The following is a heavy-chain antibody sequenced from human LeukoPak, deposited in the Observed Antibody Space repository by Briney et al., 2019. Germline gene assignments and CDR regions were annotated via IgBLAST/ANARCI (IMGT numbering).Heavy chain of an antibody. CDR3: AELGITMIGGV. CDR2: ITSSGTYT. CDR1: GFTFSNYN. D-gene: IGHD3-10*02. V-gene: IGHV3-21*01. Sequence: PGGCLRLSCADSGFTFSNYNMNWVRQAPGKAMEWVSSITSSGTYTFYADSVKGRFTISRDNAKNSLYLQMNSLRAEDTAVYYCAELGITMIGGVWGKGTTVTISS. J-gene: IGHJ6*04.